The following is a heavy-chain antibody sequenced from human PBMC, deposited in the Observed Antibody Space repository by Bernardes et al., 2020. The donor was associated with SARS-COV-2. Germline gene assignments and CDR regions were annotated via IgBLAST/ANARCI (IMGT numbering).Heavy chain of an antibody. CDR2: IKEDGREK. Sequence: GGSLRLSCAASGFTFNIYWMTWVRQAPGKGLEWVANIKEDGREKYYVDSVKGRFTISRDNAKNSLYLQMSSLRVEDTAVYYCARDYSSSSSNFYYYYGMDVWGKGTTVNVSS. D-gene: IGHD6-6*01. V-gene: IGHV3-7*01. CDR3: ARDYSSSSSNFYYYYGMDV. CDR1: GFTFNIYW. J-gene: IGHJ6*04.